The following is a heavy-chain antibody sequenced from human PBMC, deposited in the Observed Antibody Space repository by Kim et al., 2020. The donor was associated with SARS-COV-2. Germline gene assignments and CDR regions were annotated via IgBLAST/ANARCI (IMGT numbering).Heavy chain of an antibody. J-gene: IGHJ4*01. D-gene: IGHD1-26*01. V-gene: IGHV3-23*01. CDR3: SKRRVWWGAFDYCDD. CDR1: GFTFSSYA. Sequence: GGSLRLSCAASGFTFSSYAMSWVRQAPGKGLEWVSAISGSGGSTYNTYSAKGKFTISIDNSKNTQDLQMKIKRVEAKDAYYYSKRRVWWGAFDYCDDWG. CDR2: ISGSGGST.